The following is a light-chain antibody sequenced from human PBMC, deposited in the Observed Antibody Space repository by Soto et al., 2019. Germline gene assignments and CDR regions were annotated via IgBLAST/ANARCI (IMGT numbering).Light chain of an antibody. CDR3: QELSMYPFT. V-gene: IGKV1-9*01. CDR2: GAS. J-gene: IGKJ3*01. CDR1: QGISKY. Sequence: IQLTQSPASLSASVGDRVTITCRARQGISKYLAWYQQQPGKAPKLLIYGASTLQRGVPSRFSGSGSRTTFTLTFSRRQPVDCANYYCQELSMYPFTFGPGTKVHIK.